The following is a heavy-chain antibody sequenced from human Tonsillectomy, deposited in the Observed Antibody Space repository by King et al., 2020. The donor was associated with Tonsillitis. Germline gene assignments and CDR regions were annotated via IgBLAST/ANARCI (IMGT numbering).Heavy chain of an antibody. CDR2: IYTSGST. V-gene: IGHV4-4*07. J-gene: IGHJ2*01. D-gene: IGHD4-17*01. Sequence: QLQESGPGLVKASETLSLTCTVSGGSISSYYWSWIRQPAGKGLEWIGRIYTSGSTNYNPSRKSRVTMSVDTSKNQFSLRLSSVTAADPAVYYYARALREVLLDDYGDMEWYFDLWGRGTLVTVSS. CDR1: GGSISSYY. CDR3: ARALREVLLDDYGDMEWYFDL.